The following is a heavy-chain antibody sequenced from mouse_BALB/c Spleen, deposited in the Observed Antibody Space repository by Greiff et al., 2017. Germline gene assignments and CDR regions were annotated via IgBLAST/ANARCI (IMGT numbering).Heavy chain of an antibody. D-gene: IGHD2-1*01. V-gene: IGHV4-1*02. CDR3: ARSGNSAWFAY. CDR1: RVDFSRYW. J-gene: IGHJ3*01. CDR2: INPDSSTI. Sequence: ASRVDFSRYWMSWVRQAPGKGLEWIGEINPDSSTINYTPSLKDKFIISRDNAKNTLYLQMSKVRSEDTALYYCARSGNSAWFAYWGQGTLVTVSA.